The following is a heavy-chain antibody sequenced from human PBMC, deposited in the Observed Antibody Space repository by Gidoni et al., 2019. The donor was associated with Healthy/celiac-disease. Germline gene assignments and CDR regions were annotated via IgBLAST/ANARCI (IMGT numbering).Heavy chain of an antibody. CDR1: GGSISSSSYS. V-gene: IGHV4-39*01. CDR3: ARQVESTVTTRFDY. Sequence: QLQLQESGPGLVKPSETLSLTCTVSGGSISSSSYSWGWIRQPPGKGLGWIGSIYYSGSTYYNPSLKSRVTISVDTSKNQFPLKLSSVTAADTAVYYCARQVESTVTTRFDYWGQGTLVTVSS. J-gene: IGHJ4*02. D-gene: IGHD4-17*01. CDR2: IYYSGST.